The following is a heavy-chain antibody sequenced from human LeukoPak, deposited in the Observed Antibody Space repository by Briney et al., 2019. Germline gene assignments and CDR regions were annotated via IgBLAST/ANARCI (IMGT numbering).Heavy chain of an antibody. J-gene: IGHJ4*02. Sequence: SETLSLTCAVSGGSISSSNWWSWVRQPPGKGLEWIGEIYYSGSTYYNPSLKSRVTISVDTSKNQFSLKLSSVTAADPAVYYCARSKRDYNRWLPGNFDYWGQGTLVTVSS. CDR2: IYYSGST. V-gene: IGHV4-4*02. CDR1: GGSISSSNW. CDR3: ARSKRDYNRWLPGNFDY. D-gene: IGHD4-11*01.